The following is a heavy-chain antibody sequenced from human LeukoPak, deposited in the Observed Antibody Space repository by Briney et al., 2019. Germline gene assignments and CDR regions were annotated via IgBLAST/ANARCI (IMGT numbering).Heavy chain of an antibody. V-gene: IGHV1-69*05. D-gene: IGHD1-26*01. CDR2: IIPIFGTA. J-gene: IGHJ5*02. CDR3: ARVGWYSGSYYWFDP. Sequence: SVKVSCKASGGTFSSYAISWVRQAPGQGLEWMGGIIPIFGTANYAQKFQGRVTITTDESTSTAYMELSSLRSEDTAVHYCARVGWYSGSYYWFDPWGQGTLVTVSS. CDR1: GGTFSSYA.